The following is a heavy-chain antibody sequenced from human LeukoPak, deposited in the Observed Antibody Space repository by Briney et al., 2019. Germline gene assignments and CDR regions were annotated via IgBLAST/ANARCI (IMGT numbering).Heavy chain of an antibody. CDR3: ARDQWLLGSYFDY. D-gene: IGHD3-22*01. CDR2: ISRSGSTK. V-gene: IGHV3-11*01. Sequence: GGSLRLSCAASGFTFSDYNMRWIRQAPGKGLEWVSSISRSGSTKYYADSVKGRFTISRDNAKNSLFLQMNSLRAEDTAVYYCARDQWLLGSYFDYWGQGTLVTVSS. CDR1: GFTFSDYN. J-gene: IGHJ4*02.